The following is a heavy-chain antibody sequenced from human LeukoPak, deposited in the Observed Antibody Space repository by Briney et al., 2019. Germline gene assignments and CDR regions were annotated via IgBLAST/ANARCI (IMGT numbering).Heavy chain of an antibody. J-gene: IGHJ6*03. D-gene: IGHD5-18*01. CDR1: GFTFSSYW. V-gene: IGHV3-74*01. CDR2: INSDGSST. CDR3: ARVRGYSYYGGYYYYMDV. Sequence: GGSLRLSCAASGFTFSSYWMHWVRQAPGKGLVWVSRINSDGSSTIYADSVKGRFTISRDNAKNTLYLQMNSLRAEDTAVYYCARVRGYSYYGGYYYYMDVWGKGTTVTVSS.